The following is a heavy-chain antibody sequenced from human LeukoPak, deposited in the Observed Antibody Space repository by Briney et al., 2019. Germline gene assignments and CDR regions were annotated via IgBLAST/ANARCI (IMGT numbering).Heavy chain of an antibody. J-gene: IGHJ4*02. CDR2: IYYSGST. V-gene: IGHV4-39*01. D-gene: IGHD4-17*01. Sequence: SETLSLTCTVSGGSISSSSYYWGWIRQPPGKGLEWIGSIYYSGSTYYNPSLKSRVTISIDTSMNQFSLKVSSVTAADTAVYSCAVTPLYGDGPQDAWGQGTLVTVSS. CDR1: GGSISSSSYY. CDR3: AVTPLYGDGPQDA.